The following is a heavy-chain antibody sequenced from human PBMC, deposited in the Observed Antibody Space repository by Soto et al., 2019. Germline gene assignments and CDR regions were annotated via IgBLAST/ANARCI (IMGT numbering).Heavy chain of an antibody. D-gene: IGHD4-17*01. V-gene: IGHV4-4*02. CDR2: IFHSGST. CDR3: ARTNGDLISFDY. Sequence: SETLSLTCAVSDGSITTSHWWSWVRQPPGKGLEWIGEIFHSGSTSSNPSLKSRVTISVDKSKNQFSLKLSSVTAADTAVYFCARTNGDLISFDYWGQGALVTVSS. CDR1: DGSITTSHW. J-gene: IGHJ4*02.